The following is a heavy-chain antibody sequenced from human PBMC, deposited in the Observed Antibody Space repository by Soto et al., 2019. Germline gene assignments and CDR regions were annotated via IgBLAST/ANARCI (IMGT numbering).Heavy chain of an antibody. CDR1: GGSISSYY. CDR2: IYYSGST. D-gene: IGHD3-3*01. Sequence: SETLSLTCTVSGGSISSYYWSWMRQPPGKGLEWIGYIYYSGSTNYNPSLKSRVTISVDTSKNQFSLKLSSVTAADTAVYYCAREYKDYDFWSGYRPLTSYGMDVWGQGTTVTVSS. CDR3: AREYKDYDFWSGYRPLTSYGMDV. J-gene: IGHJ6*02. V-gene: IGHV4-59*01.